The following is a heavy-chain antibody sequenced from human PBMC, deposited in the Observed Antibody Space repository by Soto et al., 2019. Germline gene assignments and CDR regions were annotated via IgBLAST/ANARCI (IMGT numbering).Heavy chain of an antibody. J-gene: IGHJ4*02. V-gene: IGHV1-24*01. D-gene: IGHD3-3*01. CDR1: GYTLTELS. Sequence: ASVKVSCKVSGYTLTELSMHWVRQAPGKGLEWMGGFDPEDGETIYAQKFQGRVTMTEDTSTDTAYMELSSLRSEDTAVYYCATSLDVFGVVHWGFDYWGQGTLVTVSS. CDR3: ATSLDVFGVVHWGFDY. CDR2: FDPEDGET.